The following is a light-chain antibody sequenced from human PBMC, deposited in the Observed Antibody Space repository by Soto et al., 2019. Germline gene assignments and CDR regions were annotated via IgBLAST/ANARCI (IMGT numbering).Light chain of an antibody. V-gene: IGKV2-28*01. CDR3: LQALQTPRT. CDR2: LAS. Sequence: DIVMTQSPLSLPVTPGEPASISCRSSQSLLHSNGENYLDWYLQKPGQSPQLLISLASNRACGVPDRFSGTGSGTDFTLKISRVEAEDVGVYYCLQALQTPRTFGPGTKVEIK. CDR1: QSLLHSNGENY. J-gene: IGKJ3*01.